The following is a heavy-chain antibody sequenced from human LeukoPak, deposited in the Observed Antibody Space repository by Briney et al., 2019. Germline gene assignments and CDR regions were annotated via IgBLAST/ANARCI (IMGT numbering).Heavy chain of an antibody. V-gene: IGHV4-38-2*02. CDR1: GYSISSGYY. CDR2: IYYSGST. CDR3: ARRGSSSWYNFDY. J-gene: IGHJ4*02. Sequence: PSETLSLTCTVSGYSISSGYYWGWIRQPPGKGLEWIGSIYYSGSTYYNPSLKSRVTISVDTSKNQFSLALSSVTAADTAVFYCARRGSSSWYNFDYWGQGTLVTVSS. D-gene: IGHD6-13*01.